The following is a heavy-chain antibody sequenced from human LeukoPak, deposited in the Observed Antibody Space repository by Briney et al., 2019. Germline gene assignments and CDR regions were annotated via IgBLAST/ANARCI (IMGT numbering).Heavy chain of an antibody. CDR2: IYTSGST. Sequence: PSETLSLTCTVSGGSISSYYWSWIRQPPGKGLEWIGYIYTSGSTNYNPSLKSRVTISVDTSKNQFSLKLSSVTAADTAVYYCARHRWLGSGYAQYYFDYWGQGTLVTVSS. J-gene: IGHJ4*02. CDR3: ARHRWLGSGYAQYYFDY. CDR1: GGSISSYY. V-gene: IGHV4-4*09. D-gene: IGHD3-3*01.